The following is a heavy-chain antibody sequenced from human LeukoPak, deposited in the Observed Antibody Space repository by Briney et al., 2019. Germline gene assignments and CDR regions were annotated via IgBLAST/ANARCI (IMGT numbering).Heavy chain of an antibody. CDR3: ARWGYYGSGNDFRFDP. D-gene: IGHD3-10*01. CDR2: ISPSGGST. Sequence: ASVKVSCKAFGYTFTSNYMHWVRQAPGQGPEWMGVISPSGGSTTYDQKFQGRFTLTRDMSTSTDYLELSSLRSEDKAVYYCARWGYYGSGNDFRFDPWGQGTLVTVSS. J-gene: IGHJ5*02. CDR1: GYTFTSNY. V-gene: IGHV1-46*01.